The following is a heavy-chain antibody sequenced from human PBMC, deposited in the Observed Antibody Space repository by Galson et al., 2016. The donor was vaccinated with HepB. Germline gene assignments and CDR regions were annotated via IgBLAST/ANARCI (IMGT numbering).Heavy chain of an antibody. CDR2: INSDGSST. D-gene: IGHD2-15*01. CDR1: EFTFRSYW. J-gene: IGHJ4*02. V-gene: IGHV3-74*01. CDR3: VRRYCSDGSCRFPFDS. Sequence: SLRLSCAASEFTFRSYWMHWVRQAPGKGLVWVSGINSDGSSTNYADSVKGRFTISRDNAKNTLYLQMKSLRVEDTAVYYCVRRYCSDGSCRFPFDSWGQGTLVTVSS.